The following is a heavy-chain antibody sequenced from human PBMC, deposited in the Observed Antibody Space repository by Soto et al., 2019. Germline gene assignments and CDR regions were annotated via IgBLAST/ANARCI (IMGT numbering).Heavy chain of an antibody. CDR1: GFTLSCHY. D-gene: IGHD1-1*01. CDR3: VKSGDNYNALDY. V-gene: IGHV3-11*06. Sequence: GGSLRLSCTASGFTLSCHYMSWIRQSPGKGLEWIGYSSNSGSFTRYADSVKGRFSISRDNAKNSLYLQINSLRGDDTAIYYCVKSGDNYNALDYWGQGTPVTVSS. J-gene: IGHJ4*02. CDR2: SSNSGSFT.